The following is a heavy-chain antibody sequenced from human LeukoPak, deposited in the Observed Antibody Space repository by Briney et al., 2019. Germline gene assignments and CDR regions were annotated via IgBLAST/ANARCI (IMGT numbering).Heavy chain of an antibody. J-gene: IGHJ4*02. CDR1: GFTFSSYE. CDR2: ISSSGSTI. D-gene: IGHD3/OR15-3a*01. V-gene: IGHV3-48*03. Sequence: GGSLRLSCTASGFTFSSYEMNWVRQAPGKGLEWVSYISSSGSTICYADSVKGRFTISRDNAKNSLYLQMNSLRAEDTAVYYCARDWGLVEYWGQGTLVTVSS. CDR3: ARDWGLVEY.